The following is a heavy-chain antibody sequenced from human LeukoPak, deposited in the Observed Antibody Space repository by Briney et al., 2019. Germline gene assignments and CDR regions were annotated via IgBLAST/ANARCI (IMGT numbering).Heavy chain of an antibody. D-gene: IGHD5-18*01. CDR1: GGSFSGYY. V-gene: IGHV4-34*01. J-gene: IGHJ4*02. Sequence: SETLSLTCAVYGGSFSGYYWSWIRQPPGKGLEWIGEINHSGSTNYNPSLKSRVTISVDTSKNQFSLKLSSVTAADTAVYYCARLKVDTAMVTAFDYWGQGTLVTVSS. CDR3: ARLKVDTAMVTAFDY. CDR2: INHSGST.